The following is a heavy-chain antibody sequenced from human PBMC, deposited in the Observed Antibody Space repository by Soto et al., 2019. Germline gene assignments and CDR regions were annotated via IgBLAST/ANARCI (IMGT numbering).Heavy chain of an antibody. D-gene: IGHD3-10*01. J-gene: IGHJ5*02. V-gene: IGHV2-5*02. CDR2: IYWDDDK. CDR1: GFSLSTSGMG. Sequence: QITLKESGPTLVKPTQTLTLTYTFSGFSLSTSGMGVGWIRQPPGQALEWLAIIYWDDDKRYSPSLKNRLTITTDTSKGRVVLTMTNMEPTDTATYYCAQRPGDNWFDPWGQGTLVTVSS. CDR3: AQRPGDNWFDP.